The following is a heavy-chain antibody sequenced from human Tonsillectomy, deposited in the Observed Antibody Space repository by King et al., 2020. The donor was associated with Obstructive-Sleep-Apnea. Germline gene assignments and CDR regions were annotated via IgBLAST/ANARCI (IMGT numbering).Heavy chain of an antibody. CDR1: GFTFSSYA. V-gene: IGHV3-23*04. J-gene: IGHJ5*02. CDR3: AKDLISRYDILTGYYGFDP. D-gene: IGHD3-9*01. CDR2: IRGSGGST. Sequence: VQLVESGGGLVQPGGSLRLSCAASGFTFSSYAMNWVRQAPGKGLEWVSAIRGSGGSTYYADSVKGRFTISRDNSENTLYLQMNSLRAEDTAVYYCAKDLISRYDILTGYYGFDPWGQETLVTVSS.